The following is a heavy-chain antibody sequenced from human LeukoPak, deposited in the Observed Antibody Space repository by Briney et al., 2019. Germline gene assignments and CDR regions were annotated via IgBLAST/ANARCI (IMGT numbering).Heavy chain of an antibody. D-gene: IGHD2-15*01. Sequence: ASVTVSFKASGYSFSIYGISWVRQAPGQGLEWMGWISAYNGNTNYAQRLQGRVTMTTDTSTSTAYMELRSLTSDDTAVYYCARVPSGGPFDYWGQGTLVTVSS. CDR2: ISAYNGNT. V-gene: IGHV1-18*01. CDR3: ARVPSGGPFDY. J-gene: IGHJ4*02. CDR1: GYSFSIYG.